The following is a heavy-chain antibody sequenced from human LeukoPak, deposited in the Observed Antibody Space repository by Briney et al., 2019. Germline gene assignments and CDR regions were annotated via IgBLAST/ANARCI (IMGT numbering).Heavy chain of an antibody. J-gene: IGHJ3*02. CDR2: IYPGDSDT. Sequence: GESLKISCKGSGYSFTNYWIGWVRQMSGKGLEWIGTIYPGDSDTRYSPSFQGQVTISADKSIITAYLQWSSLKASDTAMYYCARTGYSSGWYGGFDIWGQGTLVTVSS. D-gene: IGHD6-19*01. CDR1: GYSFTNYW. CDR3: ARTGYSSGWYGGFDI. V-gene: IGHV5-51*01.